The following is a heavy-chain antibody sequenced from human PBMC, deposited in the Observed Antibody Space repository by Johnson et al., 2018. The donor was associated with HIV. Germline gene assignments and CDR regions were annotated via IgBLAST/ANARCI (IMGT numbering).Heavy chain of an antibody. CDR1: GFTFSDHY. CDR2: ISFDGSNK. V-gene: IGHV3-30*03. CDR3: ARVVGQLLWFGELLEDDAFDI. D-gene: IGHD3-10*01. J-gene: IGHJ3*02. Sequence: QEQLVESGGGLVKPGGSLRLSCAASGFTFSDHYMSWIRQAPGKGLEWVSFISFDGSNKYYGDSVKGRFTISRDNAKNTLYLQMNSLRDEDTAVYYCARVVGQLLWFGELLEDDAFDIWGQGTMVTVS.